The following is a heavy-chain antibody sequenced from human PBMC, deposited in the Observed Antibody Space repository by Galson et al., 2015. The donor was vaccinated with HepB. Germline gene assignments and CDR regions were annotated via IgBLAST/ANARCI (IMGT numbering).Heavy chain of an antibody. CDR3: ARRDIVVVPAAMQRSYYYYYGMDV. CDR2: IWYDGSNK. D-gene: IGHD2-2*01. Sequence: SLRLSCAASGFTFSSYGMHWVRQAPGKGLEWVAVIWYDGSNKYYADSVKGRFTISRDNSKNTLYLQMNSLRAEDTAVYYCARRDIVVVPAAMQRSYYYYYGMDVWGQGTTVTVSS. V-gene: IGHV3-33*01. CDR1: GFTFSSYG. J-gene: IGHJ6*02.